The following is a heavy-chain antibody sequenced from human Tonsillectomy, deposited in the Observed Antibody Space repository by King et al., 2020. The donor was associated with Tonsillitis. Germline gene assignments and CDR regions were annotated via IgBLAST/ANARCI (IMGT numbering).Heavy chain of an antibody. CDR2: ILHSGST. D-gene: IGHD2-8*01. Sequence: QLQESGPGLVKPSETLSLSCSVSSDSIRTDNYLWGWIRQPPGQGLEWIGSILHSGSTYYNPSLRSRVTISVDTSKNRFSLKLRSGTAADTAVYYCGRHPIWCSDIRSVCFDPWGQGTLVTVSS. CDR1: SDSIRTDNYL. J-gene: IGHJ5*02. CDR3: GRHPIWCSDIRSVCFDP. V-gene: IGHV4-39*07.